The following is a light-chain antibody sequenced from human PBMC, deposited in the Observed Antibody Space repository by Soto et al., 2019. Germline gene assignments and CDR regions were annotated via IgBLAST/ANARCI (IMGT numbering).Light chain of an antibody. V-gene: IGKV3-20*01. J-gene: IGKJ4*01. CDR1: QSVPSSY. CDR2: TAS. CDR3: QQYGTAPLT. Sequence: EIVLTQSPGILSLSPGERATLSCRASQSVPSSYLAWYQQKPGQAPRLLIFTASTRATGNPDRFSGSGFGTDFTLTISRLEPEDSAVYYCQQYGTAPLTFGGGAKVEI.